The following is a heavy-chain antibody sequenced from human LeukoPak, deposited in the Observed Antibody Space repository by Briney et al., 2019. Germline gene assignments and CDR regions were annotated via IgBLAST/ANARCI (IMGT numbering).Heavy chain of an antibody. J-gene: IGHJ4*02. CDR3: ARYPHFDY. Sequence: ASVKVSCKASGNICTSYYIHWVRQAPGQGLEWMGIINPSGNSTSYAQKFQGRVTMTRDTSTSTVYMELSSLRSEDTAVYYCARYPHFDYWGQGTLVTVSS. CDR2: INPSGNST. V-gene: IGHV1-46*01. CDR1: GNICTSYY.